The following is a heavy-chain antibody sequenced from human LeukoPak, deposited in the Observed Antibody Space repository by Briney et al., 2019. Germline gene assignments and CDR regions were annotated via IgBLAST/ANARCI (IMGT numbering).Heavy chain of an antibody. CDR3: ARELSTGS. J-gene: IGHJ5*02. CDR1: GFTFSRYW. D-gene: IGHD2-15*01. V-gene: IGHV3-74*01. CDR2: LNGDGSIT. Sequence: GGSLRLSRVASGFTFSRYWMHWVRQAPGKGLVWVSRLNGDGSITNYADSVKGRFTISRDNAKNTLYLQMNSLRAEDTAVYYCARELSTGSWGQGTLVTVSS.